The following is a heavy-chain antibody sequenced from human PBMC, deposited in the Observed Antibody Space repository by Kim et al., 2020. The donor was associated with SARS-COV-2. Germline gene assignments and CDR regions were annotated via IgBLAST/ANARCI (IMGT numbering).Heavy chain of an antibody. Sequence: GGSLRLSCAVSGIPFSDAWFNWVRQAPGKGLEWLGRIKSKSDCGTSDLAAPVKGRFAISRDDSKSTLFLLMNSLRTDDSAVYYCTTVSMRWGQGTRVTVS. D-gene: IGHD2-2*01. V-gene: IGHV3-15*01. CDR2: IKSKSDCGTS. CDR3: TTVSMR. CDR1: GIPFSDAW. J-gene: IGHJ4*02.